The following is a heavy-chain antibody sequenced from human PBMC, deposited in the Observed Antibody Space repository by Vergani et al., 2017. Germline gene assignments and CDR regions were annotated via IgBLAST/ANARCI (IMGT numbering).Heavy chain of an antibody. V-gene: IGHV5-51*01. CDR3: ARVYGRDSSGSKYFDY. CDR1: GYSFTNYW. J-gene: IGHJ4*02. CDR2: IHPTDSDA. D-gene: IGHD3-22*01. Sequence: EVQLVQSGAEVKKPGESLKISRQISGYSFTNYWIGWVRQMPGKGLEWMGIIHPTDSDARYSPSFQGQVPISVDKSVSTAYLHRSSLRASDSAMYYCARVYGRDSSGSKYFDYWGQGTLVTVSS.